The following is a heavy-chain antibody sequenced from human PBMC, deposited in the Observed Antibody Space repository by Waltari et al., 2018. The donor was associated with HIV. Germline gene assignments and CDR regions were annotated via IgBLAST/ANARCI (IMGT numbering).Heavy chain of an antibody. CDR3: AREYDYGDYDYYGMDV. D-gene: IGHD4-17*01. CDR2: ISAYNGDT. CDR1: GYTFISYG. J-gene: IGHJ6*02. V-gene: IGHV1-18*01. Sequence: QVQLVQSGAEVKKPGASVKVSCKASGYTFISYGISWVRQAPGQGLEWMGWISAYNGDTNYAQKLQGRVTMTTDTSTSTAYMELRSLRSDDTAVYYCAREYDYGDYDYYGMDVWGQGTTVTVSS.